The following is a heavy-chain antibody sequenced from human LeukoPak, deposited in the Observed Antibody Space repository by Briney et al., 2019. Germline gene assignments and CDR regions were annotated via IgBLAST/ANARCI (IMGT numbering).Heavy chain of an antibody. J-gene: IGHJ4*02. D-gene: IGHD3-16*01. Sequence: PGRSLRLSCAASGFTFSNYDIYWVRQAPGKGLEWVTVISYDGSKKYYADSVKGRFTIPRDNSKNTLYLQMNSLRAEDTAVYYCAKDAPGESRDFDYWGQGTLVIVSS. V-gene: IGHV3-30-3*01. CDR2: ISYDGSKK. CDR3: AKDAPGESRDFDY. CDR1: GFTFSNYD.